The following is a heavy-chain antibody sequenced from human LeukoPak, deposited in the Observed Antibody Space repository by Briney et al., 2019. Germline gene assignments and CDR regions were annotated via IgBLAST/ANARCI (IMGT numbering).Heavy chain of an antibody. CDR2: IDPSDSYT. Sequence: PGESLKISWKGTGCTFTSYCISWLRQMPGKGLEWMGRIDPSDSYTNYSPSFQGHVTISADKSISTAYLQWSSLKASDTAMYYSARHLWIFCGYGMDIWGQGTTVTVSS. J-gene: IGHJ6*02. V-gene: IGHV5-10-1*01. CDR1: GCTFTSYC. CDR3: ARHLWIFCGYGMDI. D-gene: IGHD3-9*01.